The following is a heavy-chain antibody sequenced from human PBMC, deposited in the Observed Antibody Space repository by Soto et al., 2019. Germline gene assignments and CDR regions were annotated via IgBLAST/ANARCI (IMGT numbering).Heavy chain of an antibody. CDR1: GFTFSDYY. CDR2: ISGSGGST. CDR3: AKGSLSSSWYDY. Sequence: GGSLRLSCAASGFTFSDYYMSWIRQAPGKGLEWVSAISGSGGSTYYADSVKGRFTISRDNSKNTLYLQMNSLRAEDTAVYYCAKGSLSSSWYDYWGQGTLVTVSS. V-gene: IGHV3-23*01. D-gene: IGHD6-13*01. J-gene: IGHJ4*02.